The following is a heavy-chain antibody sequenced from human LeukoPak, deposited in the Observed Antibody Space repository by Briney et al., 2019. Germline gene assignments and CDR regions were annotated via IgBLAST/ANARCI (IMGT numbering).Heavy chain of an antibody. V-gene: IGHV3-11*04. Sequence: GGSLRLSCAASGFTFSDYYMSWIRQAPGKGLEWVSYISSSGSTIYYADSVKGRFTISRDNAKNSLYLQMNSLRAEDTAVYYCARDREYSSSRTYYYYMDVWGKGTTVTVSS. CDR3: ARDREYSSSRTYYYYMDV. J-gene: IGHJ6*03. CDR1: GFTFSDYY. CDR2: ISSSGSTI. D-gene: IGHD6-6*01.